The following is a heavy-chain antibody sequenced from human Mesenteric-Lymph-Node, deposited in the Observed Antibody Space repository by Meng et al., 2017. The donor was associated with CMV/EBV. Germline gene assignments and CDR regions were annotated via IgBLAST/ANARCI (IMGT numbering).Heavy chain of an antibody. CDR3: VTPHPLYSGSYLGKYYLDY. J-gene: IGHJ4*02. Sequence: ASVKVSCKASGYTFTGYYMHWVRQAPGQGLEWMGWINPKSGDTKYAQKLQGRVTMTEDTSTDTAYMELSSLRSEDTAVYYCVTPHPLYSGSYLGKYYLDYWGQGTLVTVSS. CDR1: GYTFTGYY. V-gene: IGHV1-2*02. D-gene: IGHD1-26*01. CDR2: INPKSGDT.